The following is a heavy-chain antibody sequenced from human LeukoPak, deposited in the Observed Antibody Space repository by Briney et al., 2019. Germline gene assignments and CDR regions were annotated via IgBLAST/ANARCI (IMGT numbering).Heavy chain of an antibody. CDR1: GGSISSGSYY. D-gene: IGHD2/OR15-2a*01. V-gene: IGHV4-61*09. CDR2: IYTSGST. Sequence: SETLSLTCTVSGGSISSGSYYWSWIRQSAGKGLEWIGHIYTSGSTNCNPSLKSRVTTSLDTSKNQFSLELNSVTAADTAVYYCARCTSTTCYNFDYWGQGTLVTVSS. CDR3: ARCTSTTCYNFDY. J-gene: IGHJ4*02.